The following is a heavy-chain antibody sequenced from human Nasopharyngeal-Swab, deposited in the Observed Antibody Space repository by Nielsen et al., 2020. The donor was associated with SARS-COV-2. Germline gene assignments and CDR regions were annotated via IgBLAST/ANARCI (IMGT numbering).Heavy chain of an antibody. V-gene: IGHV1-2*06. CDR2: INPNSGGT. J-gene: IGHJ4*02. D-gene: IGHD5-18*01. Sequence: ASVKVSCKASGYSFTDYFMEWVRLAPGQGLEWMGRINPNSGGTNYAKKFQGRVAMTRDASLSTGTTELSGLTSDDTAVYFCSRIPRVGGYSYGYDYWGQGTLVTVSS. CDR3: SRIPRVGGYSYGYDY. CDR1: GYSFTDYF.